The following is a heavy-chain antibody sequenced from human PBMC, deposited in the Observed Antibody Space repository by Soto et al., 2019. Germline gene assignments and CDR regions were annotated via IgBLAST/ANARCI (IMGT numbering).Heavy chain of an antibody. CDR3: ARVRTRSKRGIDY. CDR2: MNPNSGNT. CDR1: GYTFTSYD. Sequence: ASVKVSCEASGYTFTSYDINWVRQATGQGLEWTGWMNPNSGNTGYAQKFQGRVTMTRNTSISTAYMELSSLRSEDTAVYYCARVRTRSKRGIDYWGQGTLVTVSS. V-gene: IGHV1-8*01. D-gene: IGHD1-26*01. J-gene: IGHJ4*02.